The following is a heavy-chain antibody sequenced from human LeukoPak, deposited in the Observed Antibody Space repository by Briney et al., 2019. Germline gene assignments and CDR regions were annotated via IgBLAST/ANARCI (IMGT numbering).Heavy chain of an antibody. J-gene: IGHJ4*02. Sequence: GGSLRLSCAASGFTLSIYAMHWVRQAPGKGLEWVSVIYSGGSTYYADSVKGRFTISRDNSKNTLYLQMNSLRAEDTAVYYCAREARGDSSGYYPSPFDYWGQGTLVTVSS. CDR1: GFTLSIYA. CDR3: AREARGDSSGYYPSPFDY. V-gene: IGHV3-53*01. CDR2: IYSGGST. D-gene: IGHD3-22*01.